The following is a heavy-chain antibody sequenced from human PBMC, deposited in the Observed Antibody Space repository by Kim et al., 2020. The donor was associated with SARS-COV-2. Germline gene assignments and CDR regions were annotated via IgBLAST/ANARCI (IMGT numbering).Heavy chain of an antibody. V-gene: IGHV3-74*01. CDR1: GFTFSSYW. CDR3: ASRRYTGTYYYFDD. J-gene: IGHJ4*02. Sequence: GGSLRLSCAASGFTFSSYWMHWVRKAPGKGLVWVSRINSDGGTTSYADSVKGRFTISRDNAKSTLYLQMNSLRAEDTAVYYCASRRYTGTYYYFDDWAQGTLVTVSS. CDR2: INSDGGTT. D-gene: IGHD1-26*01.